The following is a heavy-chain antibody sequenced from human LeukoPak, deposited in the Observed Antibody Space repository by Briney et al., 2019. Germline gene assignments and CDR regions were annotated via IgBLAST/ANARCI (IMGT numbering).Heavy chain of an antibody. Sequence: ASVKVSCKASGYTFTGYYMHWVRQAPGQGLEWMGWINPNSGGTNYAQKFQGRVTMTRDTSISTAYMELSRLRSDDTAVYYCARELRYFDWLLSTRLNWFDPWGQGTLVTVSS. V-gene: IGHV1-2*02. CDR2: INPNSGGT. CDR3: ARELRYFDWLLSTRLNWFDP. CDR1: GYTFTGYY. J-gene: IGHJ5*02. D-gene: IGHD3-9*01.